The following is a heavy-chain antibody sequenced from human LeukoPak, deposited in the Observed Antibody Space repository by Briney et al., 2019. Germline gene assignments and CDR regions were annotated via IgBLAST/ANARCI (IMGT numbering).Heavy chain of an antibody. Sequence: GGSLRLSCAASGFTFSSYVMSWVRQAPGKGLEWVSAISGSGGSTYYADSVKGRLTISRDNSKNTLYLQMNSLRAEDTAVYYCAKGLPVSGYYYFDYWGQGTLVTVSS. CDR2: ISGSGGST. CDR3: AKGLPVSGYYYFDY. D-gene: IGHD3-3*01. V-gene: IGHV3-23*01. CDR1: GFTFSSYV. J-gene: IGHJ4*02.